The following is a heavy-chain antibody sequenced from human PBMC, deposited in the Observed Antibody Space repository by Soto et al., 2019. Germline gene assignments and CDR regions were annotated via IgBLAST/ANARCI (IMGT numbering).Heavy chain of an antibody. CDR3: ARADVDYGDYGSHWFDP. CDR1: GGSISSYY. V-gene: IGHV4-59*01. D-gene: IGHD4-17*01. Sequence: QVQLQESGPGLVKPSETLSLTCTVSGGSISSYYWSWIRQPPGKGLEWIGYIYYSGSTNYNPSLKSRVTISVDTSKNQFSLKLSSVTAADTAVYYCARADVDYGDYGSHWFDPWGQGTLVTVSS. CDR2: IYYSGST. J-gene: IGHJ5*02.